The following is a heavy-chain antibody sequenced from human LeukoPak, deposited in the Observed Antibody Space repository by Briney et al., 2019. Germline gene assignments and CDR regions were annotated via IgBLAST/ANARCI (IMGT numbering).Heavy chain of an antibody. CDR3: TKEGWDAFDV. D-gene: IGHD5-24*01. CDR1: GFTFSSYG. Sequence: GGTLRLSCAASGFTFSSYGMSWVRQAPGKGLEWVSGISWNSVGKGYADSVKGRFTISRDNAKNSLYLQMNGLRAEDMALYYCTKEGWDAFDVWGQGTMVTVSS. CDR2: ISWNSVGK. V-gene: IGHV3-9*03. J-gene: IGHJ3*01.